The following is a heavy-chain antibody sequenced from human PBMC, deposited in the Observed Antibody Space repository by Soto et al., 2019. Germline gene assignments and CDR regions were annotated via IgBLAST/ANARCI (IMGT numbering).Heavy chain of an antibody. CDR3: AREYDSSGYGYDAFDT. Sequence: QVQLVESGGGVVQPGRSLRLSCAASGFIFSTYAMHWVRQAPGKGLEWVTFISYDGRNKYYADSVKDRFTISRDNSKNTLYLLMNSLRTEDTAVYYCAREYDSSGYGYDAFDTWGQGTMVTVSS. CDR2: ISYDGRNK. J-gene: IGHJ3*02. CDR1: GFIFSTYA. V-gene: IGHV3-30*04. D-gene: IGHD3-22*01.